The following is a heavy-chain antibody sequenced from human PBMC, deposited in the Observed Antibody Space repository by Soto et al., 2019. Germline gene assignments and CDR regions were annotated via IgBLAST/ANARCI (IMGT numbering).Heavy chain of an antibody. CDR2: INHSGST. Sequence: SETLSLTCAVYGESFSGYYWSWIRQPPGKGLEWIGEINHSGSTNYNPSLKSRVTISVDTSKNQFSLKLSSVTAADTAVYYCARGQYSSSWYVYWGQGTLVTVSS. D-gene: IGHD6-13*01. J-gene: IGHJ4*02. CDR1: GESFSGYY. V-gene: IGHV4-34*01. CDR3: ARGQYSSSWYVY.